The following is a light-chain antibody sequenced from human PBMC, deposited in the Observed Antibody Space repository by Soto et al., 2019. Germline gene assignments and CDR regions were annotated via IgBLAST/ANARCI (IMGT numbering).Light chain of an antibody. Sequence: DIQMTQSPSSLSASVGDRITITCRASESISTYLNWYQQKSGEAPKLVIFGSLNLQSGVPSRFSGGGSGTDFTLTIRGLQPEDFATYYCQQSYSPPKTFGQGTRVEIK. CDR3: QQSYSPPKT. V-gene: IGKV1-39*01. J-gene: IGKJ1*01. CDR2: GSL. CDR1: ESISTY.